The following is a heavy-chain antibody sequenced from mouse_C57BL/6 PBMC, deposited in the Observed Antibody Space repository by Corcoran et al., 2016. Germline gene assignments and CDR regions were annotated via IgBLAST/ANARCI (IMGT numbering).Heavy chain of an antibody. CDR1: GYTFTDYY. J-gene: IGHJ4*01. D-gene: IGHD2-1*01. Sequence: QIQLQLSGPELVKPGASVKISCKASGYTFTDYYINGVKQRPGQGLEWIGWIYPGSGNTKYNEKFKGKATLTVDTSSSTAYMELSSLTSEDSAVYFCARQQIYYGNPYAMDYWGQGSAVTVSS. V-gene: IGHV1-84*01. CDR3: ARQQIYYGNPYAMDY. CDR2: IYPGSGNT.